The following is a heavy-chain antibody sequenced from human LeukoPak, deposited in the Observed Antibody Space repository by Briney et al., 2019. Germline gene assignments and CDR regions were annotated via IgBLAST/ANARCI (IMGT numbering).Heavy chain of an antibody. Sequence: NTSETLSLTCTVSGGSISSYYWSWIRQPPGKGLEWIGYIYYSGSTNYNPSLKSRVTISVDTSKNQFSLKLSSVTAADTAVYYCARLWFGENWFDPWGQGTLVTVSS. CDR3: ARLWFGENWFDP. D-gene: IGHD3-10*01. CDR1: GGSISSYY. V-gene: IGHV4-59*08. J-gene: IGHJ5*02. CDR2: IYYSGST.